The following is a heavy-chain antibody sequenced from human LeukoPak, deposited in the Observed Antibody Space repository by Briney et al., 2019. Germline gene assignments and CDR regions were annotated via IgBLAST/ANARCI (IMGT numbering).Heavy chain of an antibody. V-gene: IGHV3-30*18. CDR3: AKDLSSYCSSTSCYLTGS. D-gene: IGHD2-2*01. J-gene: IGHJ4*02. CDR1: GFTFSSYG. Sequence: GRSLRLSCAASGFTFSSYGMHWVRQAPGKGLKWVAVISYDGSNKYYADSVKGRFTISRDNSKNTLYLQMNSLRAEDTAVYYCAKDLSSYCSSTSCYLTGSWGQGTLVTVSS. CDR2: ISYDGSNK.